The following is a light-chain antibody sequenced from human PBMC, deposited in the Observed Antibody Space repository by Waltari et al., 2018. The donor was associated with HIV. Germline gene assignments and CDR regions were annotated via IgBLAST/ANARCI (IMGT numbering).Light chain of an antibody. CDR3: SSYAATNTLV. Sequence: QSALTPPPSASGSPGQSVTISCPGTSSDVGNYNYVSWYQQHPGKAPKLMIYEVNKRPSGVPDRFSGSKSGNTASLTVSGLQAEDEAEYYCSSYAATNTLVFGGGTKVTVL. J-gene: IGLJ3*02. V-gene: IGLV2-8*01. CDR1: SSDVGNYNY. CDR2: EVN.